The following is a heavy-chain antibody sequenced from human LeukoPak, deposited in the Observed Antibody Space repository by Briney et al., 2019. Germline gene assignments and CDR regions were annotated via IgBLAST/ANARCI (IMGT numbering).Heavy chain of an antibody. CDR3: ARDDYSNGYYFDY. J-gene: IGHJ4*02. CDR1: GGSISSGGYY. Sequence: PSETLSLTCTVSGGSISSGGYYWSWIRQHPGKGLEWIGHIYYSGSTYYNPSLKSRVTISVDTSKNQFSLKLSSVTAADTAVYYCARDDYSNGYYFDYWGQGTLVTVSS. V-gene: IGHV4-31*03. D-gene: IGHD4-11*01. CDR2: IYYSGST.